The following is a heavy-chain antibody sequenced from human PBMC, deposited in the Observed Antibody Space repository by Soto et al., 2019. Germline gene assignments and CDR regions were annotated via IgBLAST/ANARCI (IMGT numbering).Heavy chain of an antibody. J-gene: IGHJ3*02. CDR2: IYYSGST. CDR3: ARTYYYDSSGYGDAFDI. CDR1: GGSISSGDYY. V-gene: IGHV4-30-4*01. Sequence: QVQLRESGPGLVKPSQTLSLTCTVSGGSISSGDYYWSWIRQPPGKGLEWIGYIYYSGSTYYNPSLKSRVTISVDTSKNQFSLKLSSVTAADTAVYYCARTYYYDSSGYGDAFDIWGQGTMVTVSS. D-gene: IGHD3-22*01.